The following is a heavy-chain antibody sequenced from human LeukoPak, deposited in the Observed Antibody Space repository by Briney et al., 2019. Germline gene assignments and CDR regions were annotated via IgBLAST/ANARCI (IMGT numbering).Heavy chain of an antibody. Sequence: GGSLRLSCAASGLTFSRYWMSWVRQAPGKGLEWVANIKQDGSEKFYADSVKGRFTISRDHASNSLYLQMDSLRAEDTAVYYCVRDHYIVLGPAAGVFDIWGQGTMVTVSS. D-gene: IGHD2-2*01. J-gene: IGHJ3*02. V-gene: IGHV3-7*01. CDR3: VRDHYIVLGPAAGVFDI. CDR2: IKQDGSEK. CDR1: GLTFSRYW.